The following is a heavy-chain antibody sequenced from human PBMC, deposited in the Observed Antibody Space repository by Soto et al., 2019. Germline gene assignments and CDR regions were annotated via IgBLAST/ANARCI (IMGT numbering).Heavy chain of an antibody. V-gene: IGHV1-2*02. Sequence: QVLVVQSGAEVKKPGASVKVSCKASGYTFTDYYFHWVRQAPGPGLAWVGWINSRTGGTKYAQKFQGRVTGTRDTSISTVYMERSGLRSDDTAVYYCARMPPLGLTDYWGQGTLGTVSS. CDR1: GYTFTDYY. CDR2: INSRTGGT. D-gene: IGHD7-27*01. CDR3: ARMPPLGLTDY. J-gene: IGHJ4*02.